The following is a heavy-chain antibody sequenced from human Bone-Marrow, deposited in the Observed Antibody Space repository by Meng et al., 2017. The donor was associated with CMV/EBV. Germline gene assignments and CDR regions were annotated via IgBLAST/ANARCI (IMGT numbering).Heavy chain of an antibody. CDR3: ARLAAGANFLDS. CDR2: ISASNGNT. CDR1: GYTFTSHA. D-gene: IGHD7-27*01. J-gene: IGHJ4*02. Sequence: SCRAYGYTFTSHAFSWVPQAPGQGLQWMGWISASNGNTHYSDKFKGRVTMSIDTSTSTAYMELRSLQSDDTAVYYCARLAAGANFLDSWGQGTLVTVSS. V-gene: IGHV1-18*01.